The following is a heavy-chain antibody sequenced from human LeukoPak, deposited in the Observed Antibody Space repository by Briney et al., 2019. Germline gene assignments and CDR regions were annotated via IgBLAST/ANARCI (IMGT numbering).Heavy chain of an antibody. CDR3: ATDRPGRMSGGMDV. J-gene: IGHJ6*02. CDR1: VYTLTALS. V-gene: IGHV1-24*01. CDR2: FDPEDGET. D-gene: IGHD1-14*01. Sequence: ASVMVSCMISVYTLTALSMHWVRQAPGKGLEWMGGFDPEDGETIYAQKFQGRVTMTEDTSTDTAYMELSSLRSENTAVYYCATDRPGRMSGGMDVWGQGTTVTVSS.